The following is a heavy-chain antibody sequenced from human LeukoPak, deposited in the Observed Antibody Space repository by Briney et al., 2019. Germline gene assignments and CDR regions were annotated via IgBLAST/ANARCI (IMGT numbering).Heavy chain of an antibody. CDR2: IYYSGST. V-gene: IGHV4-59*01. Sequence: SETLSLTCTVSGGSISSYYWSWIRQPPGKGLDWIGYIYYSGSTNYNPSLKSRVTISVDTSKNQFSLKLSSVTAADTAVYYCARRYCSSTSCPEILDYWGQGTLVTVSS. D-gene: IGHD2-2*01. J-gene: IGHJ4*02. CDR3: ARRYCSSTSCPEILDY. CDR1: GGSISSYY.